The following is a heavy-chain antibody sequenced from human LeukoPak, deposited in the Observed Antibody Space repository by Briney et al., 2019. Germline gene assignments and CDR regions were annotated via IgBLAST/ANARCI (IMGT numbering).Heavy chain of an antibody. D-gene: IGHD5-24*01. CDR1: GYTFTSYY. CDR2: INPSGGST. V-gene: IGHV1-46*01. J-gene: IGHJ3*02. CDR3: ATDRSLEMATILAISTTAWPLFDI. Sequence: ASVKVSCKASGYTFTSYYMHWVRQAPGQGLEWMGIINPSGGSTSYAQKLQGRVTMTEDTSTDTAYMELSSLRSEDTAVYYCATDRSLEMATILAISTTAWPLFDIWGQGTMVTVSS.